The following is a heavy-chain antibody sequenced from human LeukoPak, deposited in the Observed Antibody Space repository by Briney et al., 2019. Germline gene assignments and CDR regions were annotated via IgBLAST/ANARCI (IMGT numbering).Heavy chain of an antibody. Sequence: GESLKISCKGPGYTFTSHWIGWVRQMPGKGLEWMGIIYPGDSDTRYSPSFQGQVTISADKSISTAYLQWSSLKASDTAMYYCARLDSSGWYYYYGMDVWGQGTTVTVSS. V-gene: IGHV5-51*01. CDR1: GYTFTSHW. D-gene: IGHD6-19*01. J-gene: IGHJ6*02. CDR2: IYPGDSDT. CDR3: ARLDSSGWYYYYGMDV.